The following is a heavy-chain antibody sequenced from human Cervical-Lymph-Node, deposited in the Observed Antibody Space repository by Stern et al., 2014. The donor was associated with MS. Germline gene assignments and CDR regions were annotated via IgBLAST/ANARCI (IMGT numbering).Heavy chain of an antibody. D-gene: IGHD3-10*01. V-gene: IGHV5-51*01. CDR3: AREGSLCFGETCFYHGMDV. CDR2: IYPGESEA. Sequence: EVQLVQSGAEVKKPGESLKISCKGSGYPFTNHWIGWVRQMPAKGLEWMGIIYPGESEARYSPSLQGKVTISVDKSISTAYLQWTSLKASDTAIYYCAREGSLCFGETCFYHGMDVWGQGTTVTVSS. CDR1: GYPFTNHW. J-gene: IGHJ6*02.